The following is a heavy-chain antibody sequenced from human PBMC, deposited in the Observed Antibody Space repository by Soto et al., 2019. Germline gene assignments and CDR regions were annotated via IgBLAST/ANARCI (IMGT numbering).Heavy chain of an antibody. V-gene: IGHV1-46*01. Sequence: ASVKVSCKSSGYTFTSYYMHCARQSPGQGLEWMGIINPSGGSTSYAQKFQGRVTMTRDTSTSTVYMELSSLRSEDTAVYYCARGPPDLYCSSTSCPNFDYWGQGTLVTVSS. D-gene: IGHD2-2*01. CDR2: INPSGGST. CDR1: GYTFTSYY. J-gene: IGHJ4*02. CDR3: ARGPPDLYCSSTSCPNFDY.